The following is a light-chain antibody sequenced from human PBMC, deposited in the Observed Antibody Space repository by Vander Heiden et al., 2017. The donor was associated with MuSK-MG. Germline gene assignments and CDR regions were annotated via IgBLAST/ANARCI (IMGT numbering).Light chain of an antibody. CDR2: DAS. Sequence: DIQMTQSPSSLSASVGDRVTITCQASQDISNYLNWYQQKPGKAPKLLIYDASNLETGVPSRFSASGSGTDFTFTISSLQPEDIATYYCQQDDNLPLTSGGPTKVEIK. J-gene: IGKJ4*01. CDR3: QQDDNLPLT. V-gene: IGKV1-33*01. CDR1: QDISNY.